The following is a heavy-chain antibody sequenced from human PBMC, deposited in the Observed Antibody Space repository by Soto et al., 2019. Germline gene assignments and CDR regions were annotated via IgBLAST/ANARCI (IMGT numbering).Heavy chain of an antibody. CDR3: ARDGSLDAFDI. CDR1: GFTFSSYA. D-gene: IGHD1-26*01. J-gene: IGHJ3*02. V-gene: IGHV3-30-3*01. CDR2: ISYDGSNK. Sequence: GGSLRLSCAASGFTFSSYAMHWVRQAPGKGLEWVAVISYDGSNKYYADSVKGRFTISRDNSKNTLYLQMSSLRAEDTAVYYCARDGSLDAFDIWGQGTMVTVSS.